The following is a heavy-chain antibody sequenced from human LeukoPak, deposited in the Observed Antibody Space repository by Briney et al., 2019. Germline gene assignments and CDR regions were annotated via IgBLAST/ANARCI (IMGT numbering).Heavy chain of an antibody. Sequence: GGSLQVSCAASEYLFSSYAMTWVRQAAGKGLEWASIISITGRGTWYAEYLKGRFTISRDNSKNMLYMQMNSLRAEDTAVYYCVKPLVTGRLSGVFQSWGQGALVTVSS. D-gene: IGHD2-21*02. CDR3: VKPLVTGRLSGVFQS. CDR2: ISITGRGT. V-gene: IGHV3-23*01. J-gene: IGHJ5*02. CDR1: EYLFSSYA.